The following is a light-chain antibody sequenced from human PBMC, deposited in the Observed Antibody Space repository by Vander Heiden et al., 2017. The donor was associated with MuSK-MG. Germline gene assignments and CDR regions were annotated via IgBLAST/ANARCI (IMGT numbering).Light chain of an antibody. V-gene: IGKV1-33*01. J-gene: IGKJ2*01. CDR2: DAS. CDR1: QDITNH. CDR3: QQYDNRYT. Sequence: DIQMTQSPSSLSASVGDRVTITCQASQDITNHLNWFQQKPGKSPKLLIYDASNLETGVPSRFSGTGSGTDFTFTISSLQPEDIATYYCQQYDNRYTFGQGTKLEIK.